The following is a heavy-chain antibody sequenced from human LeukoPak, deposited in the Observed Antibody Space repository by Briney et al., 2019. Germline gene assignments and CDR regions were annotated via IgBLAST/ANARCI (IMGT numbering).Heavy chain of an antibody. Sequence: GGSLRLSCAASGFTFSGSVMHWVRQASGKGLEWVGSIRSKANSYATAYAASVKGRFTISRDDSKNTAYLQMNSLKTEDTAVYYCSVNYCSGGSCYMLWGQGTLVTVSS. D-gene: IGHD2-15*01. CDR1: GFTFSGSV. J-gene: IGHJ4*02. CDR3: SVNYCSGGSCYML. V-gene: IGHV3-73*01. CDR2: IRSKANSYAT.